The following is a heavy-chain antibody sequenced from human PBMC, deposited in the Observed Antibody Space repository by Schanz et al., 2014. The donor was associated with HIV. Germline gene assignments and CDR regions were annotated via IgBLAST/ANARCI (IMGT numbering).Heavy chain of an antibody. CDR1: GFTFDDYA. V-gene: IGHV3-23*04. CDR2: ISGNGGST. D-gene: IGHD1-1*01. J-gene: IGHJ6*02. CDR3: TKEVPPDV. Sequence: EVQLVESGGGLVQPGRSLRLSCAVSGFTFDDYAMHWVRQAPGKGLEWVSGISGNGGSTYHADSVKGRFTISRDNSKNTLYLQMNSLRAEDTAVYYCTKEVPPDVWGQGTTVTVSS.